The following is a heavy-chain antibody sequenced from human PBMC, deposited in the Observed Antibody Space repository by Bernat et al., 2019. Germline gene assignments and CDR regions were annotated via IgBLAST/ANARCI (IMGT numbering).Heavy chain of an antibody. V-gene: IGHV4-34*01. J-gene: IGHJ5*02. CDR1: GGSFSGYY. D-gene: IGHD2-15*01. CDR3: ARGVVVVVAATRGWFDP. Sequence: QVQLQQWGAGLLKPSETLSLTCAVYGGSFSGYYWSWIRQPPGKGLEWIGEINHSGSTNYNPSLKSRVTISVDTSKNQFSLKLSSVIAADTAVYYCARGVVVVVAATRGWFDPWGQGTLVTVSS. CDR2: INHSGST.